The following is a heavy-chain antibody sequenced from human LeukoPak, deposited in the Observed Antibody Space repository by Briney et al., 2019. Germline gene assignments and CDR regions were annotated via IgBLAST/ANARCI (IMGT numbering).Heavy chain of an antibody. CDR2: ISAYNGNT. J-gene: IGHJ4*02. CDR3: ARGSGYCSSTSCYPFDY. D-gene: IGHD2-2*01. V-gene: IGHV1-18*01. Sequence: GASVKVSCKASGCTFTSYGISWVRQAPGQGLEWMGWISAYNGNTNYAQKLQGRVTMTTDTSTSTAYMELRSLRSDDTAVYYCARGSGYCSSTSCYPFDYWGQGTLVTVSS. CDR1: GCTFTSYG.